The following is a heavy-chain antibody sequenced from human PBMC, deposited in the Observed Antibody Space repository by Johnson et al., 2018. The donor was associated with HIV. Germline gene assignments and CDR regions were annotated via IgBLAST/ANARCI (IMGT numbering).Heavy chain of an antibody. V-gene: IGHV3-30*19. J-gene: IGHJ3*02. D-gene: IGHD5-18*01. CDR1: GFTFSNHG. Sequence: QVQLVESGGGVVQPGGSLRLSCAASGFTFSNHGLHWVRQAPGKGLEWAAVISDDGNKKYYADSVKGRFTVSRDNSKNTLYLQMKSLRAEDTAVYYCARAPGYSRAFDIWGQGTMVTVSS. CDR2: ISDDGNKK. CDR3: ARAPGYSRAFDI.